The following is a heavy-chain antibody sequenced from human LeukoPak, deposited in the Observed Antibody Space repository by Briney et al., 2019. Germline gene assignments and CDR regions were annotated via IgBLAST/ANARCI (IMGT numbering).Heavy chain of an antibody. Sequence: PGRSLGLSCAASGFTFSSYAMHWVRQAPGKGLEWVAVISYDGSNKYYADSVKGRFTISRDNSKNTLYLQMNSLRAEDTAVYYCARDLKRITIFLPHGYWSQGTLVTVSS. CDR2: ISYDGSNK. D-gene: IGHD3-9*01. CDR1: GFTFSSYA. V-gene: IGHV3-30*04. CDR3: ARDLKRITIFLPHGY. J-gene: IGHJ4*02.